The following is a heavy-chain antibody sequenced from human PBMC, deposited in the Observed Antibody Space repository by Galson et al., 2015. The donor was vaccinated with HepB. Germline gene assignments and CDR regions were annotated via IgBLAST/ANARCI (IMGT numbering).Heavy chain of an antibody. Sequence: SLRLSCAASGFTLSSYAMHWVRQAPGKGLEWVAVISYDGSNKYYADSVKGRFTISRDNSKNTLYLQMNSLRAEDTAVYYCASGYDLRVGCDYWDQGTLVTVSS. CDR2: ISYDGSNK. D-gene: IGHD5-12*01. J-gene: IGHJ4*02. CDR1: GFTLSSYA. CDR3: ASGYDLRVGCDY. V-gene: IGHV3-30*04.